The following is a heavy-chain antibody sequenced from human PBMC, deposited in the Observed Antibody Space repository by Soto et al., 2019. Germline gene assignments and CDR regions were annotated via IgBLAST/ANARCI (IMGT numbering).Heavy chain of an antibody. V-gene: IGHV3-74*01. Sequence: EVQLVESGGGLVQPGGSLRLSCAASGFTFSSYWMHWVRQAPGKGLVWVSRISNDGSSTSYADSVKGRFIISRDNAKNTLYLQMNSLRAEDTAVYYCTRSDYYGSGSYIYYYGMDVWGQGTTVTVSS. D-gene: IGHD3-10*01. J-gene: IGHJ6*02. CDR3: TRSDYYGSGSYIYYYGMDV. CDR2: ISNDGSST. CDR1: GFTFSSYW.